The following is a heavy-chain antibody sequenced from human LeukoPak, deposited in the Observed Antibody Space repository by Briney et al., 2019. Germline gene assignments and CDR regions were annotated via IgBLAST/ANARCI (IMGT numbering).Heavy chain of an antibody. D-gene: IGHD6-19*01. CDR1: GCTFSSYA. V-gene: IGHV1-18*01. J-gene: IGHJ4*02. Sequence: ASVKVSCKASGCTFSSYAISWVRQAPGQGLEWMGGIIPNNGNTNYAQKLQGRVTITTDTSTSTAYMELRSLRSDDTAVYYCARVRGTGYSSGWYLIDYWGQGTLVTVSS. CDR2: IIPNNGNT. CDR3: ARVRGTGYSSGWYLIDY.